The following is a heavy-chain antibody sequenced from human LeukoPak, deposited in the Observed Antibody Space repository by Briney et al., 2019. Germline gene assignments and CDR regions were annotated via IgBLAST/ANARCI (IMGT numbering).Heavy chain of an antibody. CDR3: ARDQYPHYYGSGAVDY. J-gene: IGHJ4*02. CDR2: INPHSGGT. CDR1: GYIFTGYY. V-gene: IGHV1-2*02. Sequence: ASVKVSCKASGYIFTGYYIHWVRQAPGQGLEWMGWINPHSGGTNYAQKFQGRVTMTRDTSISTAYMELSRLRSDDTAVYYCARDQYPHYYGSGAVDYWGQGTLVTVSS. D-gene: IGHD3-10*01.